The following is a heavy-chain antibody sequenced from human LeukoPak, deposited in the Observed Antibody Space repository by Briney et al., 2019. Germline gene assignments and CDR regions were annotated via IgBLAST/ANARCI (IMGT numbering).Heavy chain of an antibody. CDR2: TYYRSKWYN. CDR3: ARGMKQWLVRVGDWFDP. CDR1: GDSVSSNSAA. Sequence: SQTLSLTCAISGDSVSSNSAAWNWIRQSPSRGLEWLGRTYYRSKWYNDYAVSVKSRITINPDTSKNQFSLQLNSVTPEDTAVYYCARGMKQWLVRVGDWFDPWGQGTLVTVSS. D-gene: IGHD6-19*01. V-gene: IGHV6-1*01. J-gene: IGHJ5*02.